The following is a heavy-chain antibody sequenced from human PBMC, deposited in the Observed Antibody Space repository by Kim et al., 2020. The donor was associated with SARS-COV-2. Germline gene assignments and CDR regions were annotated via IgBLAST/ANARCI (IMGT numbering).Heavy chain of an antibody. D-gene: IGHD4-4*01. V-gene: IGHV3-30*01. J-gene: IGHJ5*02. CDR3: ARGSCASNSSNWFDP. Sequence: DSVKGRFTISRDNSKNTLYLQMNSLRAEDTAVYYCARGSCASNSSNWFDPWGQGTLVTVSS.